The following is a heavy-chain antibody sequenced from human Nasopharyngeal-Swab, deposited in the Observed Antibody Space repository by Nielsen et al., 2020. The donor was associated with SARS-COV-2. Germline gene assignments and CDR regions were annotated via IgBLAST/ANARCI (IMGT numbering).Heavy chain of an antibody. CDR2: ICYTGSA. J-gene: IGHJ6*02. CDR3: ARQTGMDV. V-gene: IGHV4-39*01. CDR1: GGSIMSSSYY. Sequence: SPTLSLTCAVSGGSIMSSSYYWGWIRQPPGKGLEWIGVICYTGSAHYSPSLKSRVTISVDTSRNQFFLRVASVTAEDTAVYYCARQTGMDVWGQGTSVTVSS.